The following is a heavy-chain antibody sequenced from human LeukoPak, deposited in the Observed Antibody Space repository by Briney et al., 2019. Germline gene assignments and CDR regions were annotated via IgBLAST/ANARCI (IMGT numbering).Heavy chain of an antibody. CDR2: VYYSGTT. J-gene: IGHJ5*02. D-gene: IGHD6-13*01. Sequence: SETLSLTCSVSGGSISLSYYYWGWIRQPPGKALEWIGSVYYSGTTSYNPSLKSRVTISVDTSKNQFSLRLTSVTAADTAVYYCARKEGGQLVNTRRWFDPWGQGTLVTVSS. V-gene: IGHV4-39*07. CDR1: GGSISLSYYY. CDR3: ARKEGGQLVNTRRWFDP.